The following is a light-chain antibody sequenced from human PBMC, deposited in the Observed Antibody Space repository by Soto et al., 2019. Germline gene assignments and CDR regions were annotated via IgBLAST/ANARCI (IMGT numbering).Light chain of an antibody. CDR3: QARDVWPS. V-gene: IGKV3-11*01. J-gene: IGKJ1*01. CDR1: QSVSTS. Sequence: IVLTQSPVTLAVSPGESAVLSCRASQSVSTSLAWYQHKPGQAPRLFIYDASKRAPGIPARFTGSGSGTDFTLTISSLEPEAIAIYYCQARDVWPSFGQGTKV. CDR2: DAS.